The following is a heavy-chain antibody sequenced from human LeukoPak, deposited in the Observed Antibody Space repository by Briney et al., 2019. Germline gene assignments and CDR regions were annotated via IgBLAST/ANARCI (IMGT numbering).Heavy chain of an antibody. V-gene: IGHV3-23*01. D-gene: IGHD6-19*01. Sequence: LPGGSLRLSCAASGFAFSSFAMSWVRQAPGKGLEWVSAISGSGGSSYYADSVKGRFTISRDNSKNTLYLQMNSLRAEDSAVYYCAKDLSQWLEYYFDYWGQGTLVTVSS. CDR2: ISGSGGSS. CDR3: AKDLSQWLEYYFDY. J-gene: IGHJ4*02. CDR1: GFAFSSFA.